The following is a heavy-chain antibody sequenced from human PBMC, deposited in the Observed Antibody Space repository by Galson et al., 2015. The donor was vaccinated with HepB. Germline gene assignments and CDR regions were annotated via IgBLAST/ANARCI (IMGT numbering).Heavy chain of an antibody. V-gene: IGHV3-48*01. CDR3: ARSYSSGWFYFDY. CDR1: GFTFSSYS. CDR2: ISSSSSTI. J-gene: IGHJ4*02. Sequence: SLRLSCAASGFTFSSYSMNWVRQAPGKGLEWVSYISSSSSTIYYADSVKGRFTISRDNAKNSLYLQMNSLRAEDTAVYYCARSYSSGWFYFDYWGQGTLVTVSS. D-gene: IGHD6-13*01.